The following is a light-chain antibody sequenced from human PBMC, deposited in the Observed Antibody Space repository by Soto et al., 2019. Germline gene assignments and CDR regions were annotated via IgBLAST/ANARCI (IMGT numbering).Light chain of an antibody. J-gene: IGLJ2*01. CDR1: SSDVGGHNY. V-gene: IGLV2-14*03. Sequence: QSALTQPASVSGSPGQSITISCTGTSSDVGGHNYVSGYQQPPGKAPKLMIYDVSNRPSGVSNRFSGSKSGNTASLTLSGLQAADEADYYCSSYTHGRTHVVFSGGTKLTVL. CDR3: SSYTHGRTHVV. CDR2: DVS.